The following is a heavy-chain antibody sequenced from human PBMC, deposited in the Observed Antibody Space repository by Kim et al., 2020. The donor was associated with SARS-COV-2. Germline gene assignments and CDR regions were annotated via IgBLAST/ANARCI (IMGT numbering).Heavy chain of an antibody. D-gene: IGHD3-10*01. CDR2: LTGGGDNS. J-gene: IGHJ6*02. CDR3: ASTGFGVQDV. Sequence: GGSLRLSCAASGLTFTNYAMSWVRQAPGKGLEWVSTLTGGGDNSYYAESVKGRFTISRDNSKNSVYLQMNSLRAEDTAVYYCASTGFGVQDVWGQGTTVT. V-gene: IGHV3-23*01. CDR1: GLTFTNYA.